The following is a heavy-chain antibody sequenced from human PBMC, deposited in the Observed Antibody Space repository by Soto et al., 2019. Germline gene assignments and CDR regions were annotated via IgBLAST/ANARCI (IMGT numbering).Heavy chain of an antibody. CDR2: ISGSGGRT. D-gene: IGHD6-19*01. J-gene: IGHJ4*02. Sequence: WGSLRLSCAASGFTFVSYAISCVRHSPLKWLEWVSVISGSGGRTGYADSVKGRFTVSRDNSKNTLYLQMSSLTAEDTAVYYCAKDAVTGTLGIDYFNYWGQGALVTVS. V-gene: IGHV3-23*01. CDR3: AKDAVTGTLGIDYFNY. CDR1: GFTFVSYA.